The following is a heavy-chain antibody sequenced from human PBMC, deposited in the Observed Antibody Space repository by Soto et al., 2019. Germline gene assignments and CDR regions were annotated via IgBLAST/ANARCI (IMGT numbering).Heavy chain of an antibody. CDR1: GYTFNKYG. D-gene: IGHD2-15*01. V-gene: IGHV1-18*01. CDR2: ISAYNGNT. CDR3: ASDGDIAPRWFDY. J-gene: IGHJ4*02. Sequence: QVQLVQSGGEVKKPGASVKVSCKASGYTFNKYGITWVRQAPGQGLEWMGWISAYNGNTHYAQKVQGRVTMTTDTSTSTAYMELRSLRSDDTAVYYCASDGDIAPRWFDYWGQGTLVTVSS.